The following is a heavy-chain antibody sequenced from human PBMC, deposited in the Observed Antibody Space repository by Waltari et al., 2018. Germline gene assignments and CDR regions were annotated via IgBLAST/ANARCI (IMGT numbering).Heavy chain of an antibody. CDR2: INPSGGSK. V-gene: IGHV1-46*01. CDR3: ALDTGALWMDV. CDR1: EYTFTSSY. J-gene: IGHJ6*02. D-gene: IGHD2-21*01. Sequence: QVQLVQSGAEVKKPGASVKISCKTSEYTFTSSYIHWVRQAPGQGLEWMGRINPSGGSKNDEQKFRGRVTMTRDTSTSTVYMELSSLRSDDTAVYYCALDTGALWMDVWGQGTTVTVSS.